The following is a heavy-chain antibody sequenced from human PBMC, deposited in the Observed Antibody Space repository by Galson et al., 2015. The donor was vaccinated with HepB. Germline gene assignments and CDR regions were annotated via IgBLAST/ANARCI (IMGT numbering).Heavy chain of an antibody. D-gene: IGHD3-16*02. CDR3: ARQGPGLHLGELSPPCY. CDR1: GYSFTSYW. CDR2: IYPGDSDT. J-gene: IGHJ4*02. Sequence: QSGAEVKKPGESLKISCTGSGYSFTSYWIGWVHQMPGKGLEWMGIIYPGDSDTRYSPSFQGQVTSSADRSISTAYLQWSSLKASDTAMYYCARQGPGLHLGELSPPCYWGQGTLVTVSS. V-gene: IGHV5-51*07.